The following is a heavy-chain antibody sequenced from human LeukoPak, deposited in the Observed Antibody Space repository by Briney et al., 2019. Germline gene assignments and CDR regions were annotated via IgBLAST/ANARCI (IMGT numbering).Heavy chain of an antibody. V-gene: IGHV4-34*01. D-gene: IGHD3-10*01. CDR3: ARVSAGGDRLLWFGEARNYYYYYMDV. CDR2: INHSGST. CDR1: GGSFSGYY. J-gene: IGHJ6*03. Sequence: SETLSLTCAVYGGSFSGYYWSWIRQPPGKGLEWIGEINHSGSTNYNPSLKSRVTISVDTSKNQFSLKLSSVTAADTAVYYCARVSAGGDRLLWFGEARNYYYYYMDVWGKGTTVTVSS.